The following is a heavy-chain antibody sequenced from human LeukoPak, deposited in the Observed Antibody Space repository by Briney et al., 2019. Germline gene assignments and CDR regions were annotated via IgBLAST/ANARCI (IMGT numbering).Heavy chain of an antibody. J-gene: IGHJ5*02. CDR3: ARDLELVNWFDP. CDR1: GSTSSSYW. V-gene: IGHV3-7*01. D-gene: IGHD6-13*01. Sequence: PGGSLRLSCAASGSTSSSYWMIWLRQAPGKGLEWVANIKQDGSEKYYVDSVKGRFTISRDNAKNSLYLQMNSLRAEDTAVYYCARDLELVNWFDPWGQGTLVTVSS. CDR2: IKQDGSEK.